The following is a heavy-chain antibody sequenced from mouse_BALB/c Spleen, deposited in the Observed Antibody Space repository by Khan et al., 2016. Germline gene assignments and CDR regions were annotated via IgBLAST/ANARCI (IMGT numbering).Heavy chain of an antibody. Sequence: QVRLQQSGAELAKPGASVKMSCKASGYTFTDYWMHWVKQRPGQGLEWIGYINPSTGYTEYNQKFKDKATLTADKSSSTAYMQLSSLTSEDSAVYYCARWSYYYGCSYGWFAYWGQGTLVTVSA. V-gene: IGHV1-7*01. J-gene: IGHJ3*01. CDR3: ARWSYYYGCSYGWFAY. D-gene: IGHD1-1*01. CDR2: INPSTGYT. CDR1: GYTFTDYW.